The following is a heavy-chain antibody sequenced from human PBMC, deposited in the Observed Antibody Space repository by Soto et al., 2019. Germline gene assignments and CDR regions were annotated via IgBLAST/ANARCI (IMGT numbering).Heavy chain of an antibody. D-gene: IGHD6-19*01. Sequence: QVQLVESGGGVVQPGRSLRLSCAASGFTFSSYGMHWVRQAPGKGLEWVAVISYDGSNKYYAESVKGRFTIYRDNSKNTLYLQLNGLGAECTAVYYWANHPTVAGTEYFDYWGQGTLVTVSS. CDR1: GFTFSSYG. CDR3: ANHPTVAGTEYFDY. CDR2: ISYDGSNK. V-gene: IGHV3-30*18. J-gene: IGHJ4*02.